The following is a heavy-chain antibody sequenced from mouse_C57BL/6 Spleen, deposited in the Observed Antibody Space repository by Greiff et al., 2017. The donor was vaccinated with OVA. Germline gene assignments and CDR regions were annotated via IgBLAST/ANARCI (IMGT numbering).Heavy chain of an antibody. V-gene: IGHV1-42*01. CDR2: INPSTGGT. CDR1: GYSFTGYY. Sequence: EVQLQQSGPELVKPGASVKISCKASGYSFTGYYMNWVKQSPEKSLEWIGEINPSTGGTTYNQKFKAKATLTVDKSSSTAYMQLKSLTSEDSAVYYCARVIYSYDVYFDYWGQGTTLPVSS. CDR3: ARVIYSYDVYFDY. D-gene: IGHD1-1*01. J-gene: IGHJ2*01.